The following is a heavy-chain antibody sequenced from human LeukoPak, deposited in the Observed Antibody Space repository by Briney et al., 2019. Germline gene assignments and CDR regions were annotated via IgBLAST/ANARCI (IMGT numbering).Heavy chain of an antibody. CDR3: ARGRGFNCSSTSCYTGFDY. D-gene: IGHD2-2*02. CDR1: GGSFSGYY. CDR2: INHSGST. V-gene: IGHV4-34*01. J-gene: IGHJ4*02. Sequence: SETLSLTCAVYGGSFSGYYWSWIRQPPGKGLEWIGEINHSGSTNYNPSLKSRVTISVDTSKNQFSLKLSSVTAADTAVYYCARGRGFNCSSTSCYTGFDYWGQGTLVTVSS.